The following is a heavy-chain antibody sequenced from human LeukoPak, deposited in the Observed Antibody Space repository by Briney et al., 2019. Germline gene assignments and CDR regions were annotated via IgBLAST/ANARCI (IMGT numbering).Heavy chain of an antibody. CDR1: GGSFSGYY. D-gene: IGHD5-18*01. CDR2: INHSGST. Sequence: SETLSLTCAVYGGSFSGYYWSWIRQPPGKGLEWIGEINHSGSTNYNPSLKSRVTISVDTSKNQFSLKLSSVTAADTAVYYCARGTNSRGYSYGYHYYYYYGMDVWGQGTTVTVSS. CDR3: ARGTNSRGYSYGYHYYYYYGMDV. V-gene: IGHV4-34*01. J-gene: IGHJ6*02.